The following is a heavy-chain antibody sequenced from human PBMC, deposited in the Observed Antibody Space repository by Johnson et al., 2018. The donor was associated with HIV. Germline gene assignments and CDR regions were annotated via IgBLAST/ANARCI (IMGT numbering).Heavy chain of an antibody. J-gene: IGHJ3*02. CDR1: GFTFSNYA. CDR3: AKDKDAFDI. Sequence: VQLVESGGGVVQPGGSLRLSCAASGFTFSNYAMHWVRQAPGKGLEWVAVIWYNGSKKYYADSVKGRFTISRDNSKNTLYLQMNSLRAEDTAVYYCAKDKDAFDIWGQGTMVTVSS. CDR2: IWYNGSKK. V-gene: IGHV3-33*06.